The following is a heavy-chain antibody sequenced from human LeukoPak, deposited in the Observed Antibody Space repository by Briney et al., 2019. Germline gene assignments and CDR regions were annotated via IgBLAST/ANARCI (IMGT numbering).Heavy chain of an antibody. CDR2: IQYSGRT. D-gene: IGHD3-16*01. CDR3: ASHRVVITFGILKVYYFDF. V-gene: IGHV4-39*07. CDR1: GGSISSTSYY. J-gene: IGHJ4*02. Sequence: SETLSLTCTVSGGSISSTSYYWGWIRQPPGKGLEWIGSIQYSGRTHYNPSLESRVTISVDTSKNQFSLRLNSVTAADTAVYYCASHRVVITFGILKVYYFDFWGQGTLVTVSS.